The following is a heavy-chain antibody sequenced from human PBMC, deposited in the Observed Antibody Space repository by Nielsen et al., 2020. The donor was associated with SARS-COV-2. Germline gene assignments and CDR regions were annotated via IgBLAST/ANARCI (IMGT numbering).Heavy chain of an antibody. CDR1: GGSISSSSYY. V-gene: IGHV4-39*07. Sequence: SETLSPTCTVSGGSISSSSYYWGWIRQPPGKGLEWIGSIYYSGSTYYNPSLKSRVTISVDTSKNQFSLKLSSVTAADTAVYYCARGYYYGSGSTYWGQGTLVTVSS. CDR3: ARGYYYGSGSTY. CDR2: IYYSGST. J-gene: IGHJ4*02. D-gene: IGHD3-10*01.